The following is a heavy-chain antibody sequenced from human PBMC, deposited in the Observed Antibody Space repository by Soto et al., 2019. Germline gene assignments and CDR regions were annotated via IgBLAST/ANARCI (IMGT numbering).Heavy chain of an antibody. V-gene: IGHV4-31*03. CDR2: ISYSGTT. J-gene: IGHJ5*02. Sequence: QVQLQESGPGLVKPSQTLSLTCTVSAGSISSGGHYWSWIRQYPGKGLEWIGYISYSGTTHTIPSLKSRVTISVDTSKNQFSLWLNSVTAADTAVYYCARVHITAWGGWFDPWGQGTLVTVSS. CDR1: AGSISSGGHY. D-gene: IGHD7-27*01. CDR3: ARVHITAWGGWFDP.